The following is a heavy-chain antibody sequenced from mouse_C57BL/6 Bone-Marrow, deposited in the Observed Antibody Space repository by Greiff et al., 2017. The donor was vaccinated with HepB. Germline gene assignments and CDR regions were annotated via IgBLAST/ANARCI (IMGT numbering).Heavy chain of an antibody. CDR3: ARVPYGNYAYYAMDY. CDR2: ISDGGSYT. CDR1: GFTFSSYA. Sequence: EVKLEESGGGLVKPGGSLKLSCAASGFTFSSYAMSWVRQTPEKRLEWVATISDGGSYTYYPDNVKGRFTISRDNAKNNLYLQMSHLKSEDTAMYYCARVPYGNYAYYAMDYWGQGTSVTVSS. D-gene: IGHD2-1*01. V-gene: IGHV5-4*03. J-gene: IGHJ4*01.